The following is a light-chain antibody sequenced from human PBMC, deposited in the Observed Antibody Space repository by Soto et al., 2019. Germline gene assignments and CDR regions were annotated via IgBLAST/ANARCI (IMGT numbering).Light chain of an antibody. CDR2: EVS. J-gene: IGLJ1*01. Sequence: QSALTQPASVSGSPGQSITISCTGTSSDVGAYNRVSWYQQHSGKAPKLMIYEVSNRPSGVSNRFSGSKSGNTASLTISGLQAEDEADYYCCSFAGNYIYVFGTGTKVTVL. CDR3: CSFAGNYIYV. CDR1: SSDVGAYNR. V-gene: IGLV2-14*01.